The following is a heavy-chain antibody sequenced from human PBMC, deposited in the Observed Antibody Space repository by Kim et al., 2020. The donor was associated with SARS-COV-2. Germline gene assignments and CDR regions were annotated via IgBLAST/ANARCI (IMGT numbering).Heavy chain of an antibody. CDR2: ISGSGGST. J-gene: IGHJ6*02. Sequence: GGSLRLSCAASGFTFSSYAMSWVRQAPGKGLEWVSAISGSGGSTYYADSVKGRFTISRDNSKNTLYLQMNSLRAEDTAVYYCAKDESCGGDCYRYYYYYGMDVWGQGTTVTVSS. D-gene: IGHD2-21*02. CDR1: GFTFSSYA. CDR3: AKDESCGGDCYRYYYYYGMDV. V-gene: IGHV3-23*01.